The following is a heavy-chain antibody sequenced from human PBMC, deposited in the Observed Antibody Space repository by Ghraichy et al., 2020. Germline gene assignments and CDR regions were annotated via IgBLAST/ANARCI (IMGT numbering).Heavy chain of an antibody. J-gene: IGHJ6*03. CDR1: GFTFSNAW. Sequence: GGSLRLSCAASGFTFSNAWMSWVRQAPGKGLEWVGRIKSKTDGGTTDYAAPVKGRFTISRDESKNTLYMQMNSLKTEDTAVYYCTSSLSIAAADIRYYYYYMDVWGKGTTVTVSS. D-gene: IGHD6-13*01. CDR2: IKSKTDGGTT. V-gene: IGHV3-15*01. CDR3: TSSLSIAAADIRYYYYYMDV.